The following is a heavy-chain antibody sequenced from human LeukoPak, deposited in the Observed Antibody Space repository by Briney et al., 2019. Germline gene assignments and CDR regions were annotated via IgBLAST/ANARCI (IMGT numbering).Heavy chain of an antibody. CDR3: ARAAGGSLD. D-gene: IGHD1-26*01. V-gene: IGHV4-59*01. J-gene: IGHJ4*02. CDR1: GGSISSYY. CDR2: IYYSGST. Sequence: HPSETLSLTCTVSGGSISSYYWSWIRQPPGKGLEWIGYIYYSGSTNYNPSLKSRVTISVDTSKNQFSLKLSSVTAADTAVYYCARAAGGSLDWGQGTLVTVSS.